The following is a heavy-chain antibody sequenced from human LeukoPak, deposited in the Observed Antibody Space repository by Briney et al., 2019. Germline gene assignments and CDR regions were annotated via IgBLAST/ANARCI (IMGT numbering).Heavy chain of an antibody. J-gene: IGHJ4*02. CDR1: GFTFSDYY. Sequence: LRLSCAASGFTFSDYYMSWIRQHPGKGLEWIGYIYYSGSTYYNPSLKSRVTISVDTSKNQFSLKLSSVTAADTVVYYCARVKSGYSSSWYLQFFDYWGQGTLVTVSS. V-gene: IGHV4-31*02. CDR2: IYYSGST. D-gene: IGHD6-13*01. CDR3: ARVKSGYSSSWYLQFFDY.